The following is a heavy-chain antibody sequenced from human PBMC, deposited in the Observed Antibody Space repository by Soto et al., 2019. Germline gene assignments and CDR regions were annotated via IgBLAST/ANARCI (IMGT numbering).Heavy chain of an antibody. D-gene: IGHD1-26*01. CDR1: GFTVSSNY. CDR3: ARDFVVGGPTINYYYGMDV. CDR2: IYSASNT. Sequence: GSLRLSCAASGFTVSSNYMSWVRQAPGKGLEWISIIYSASNTYYADSVKGRFTISRDNSKNTLYLQMNSLGAEDTAVYYCARDFVVGGPTINYYYGMDVWGQGTTVTVSS. J-gene: IGHJ6*02. V-gene: IGHV3-66*01.